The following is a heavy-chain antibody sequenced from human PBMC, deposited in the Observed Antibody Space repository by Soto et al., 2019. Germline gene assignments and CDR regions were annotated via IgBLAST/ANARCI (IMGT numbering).Heavy chain of an antibody. D-gene: IGHD5-18*01. J-gene: IGHJ5*02. Sequence: PSETLSLTCTVSGGSISSGGYYWSWIRQHPGKGLEWIGYIYYSGSTYYNPSLKSRVTISVDTSKNQFSLKLSSVTAADTAVYYCARDLTFNYSYGAMGFDPWGQGTLVTVSP. CDR2: IYYSGST. CDR3: ARDLTFNYSYGAMGFDP. CDR1: GGSISSGGYY. V-gene: IGHV4-31*02.